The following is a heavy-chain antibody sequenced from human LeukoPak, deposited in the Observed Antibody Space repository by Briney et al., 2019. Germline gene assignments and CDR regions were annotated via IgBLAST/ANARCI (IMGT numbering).Heavy chain of an antibody. Sequence: PSETLTLTCAVSGGSFSNYYLSWIRQSPGRGLEWIGEINQSGSTDYNPSLKSRVIISMDTSKTQFSLNLSSVTAADTAVYYCARDYDSSGYYPFYWGQGTPVTVSS. V-gene: IGHV4-34*01. J-gene: IGHJ4*02. D-gene: IGHD3-22*01. CDR3: ARDYDSSGYYPFY. CDR1: GGSFSNYY. CDR2: INQSGST.